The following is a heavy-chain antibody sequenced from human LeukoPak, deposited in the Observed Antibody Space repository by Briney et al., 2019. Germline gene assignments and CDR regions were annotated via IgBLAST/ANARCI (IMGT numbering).Heavy chain of an antibody. CDR2: IYYSGST. J-gene: IGHJ4*02. V-gene: IGHV4-31*03. CDR3: ARGREQQLVRPYFDY. Sequence: SETLSLTCTVSGGSISSGGYYWSWIRQHPGKGLEWIGYIYYSGSTYYNPSLKSRVTISVDTSKDQFSLKLSSVTAADTAVYYCARGREQQLVRPYFDYWGQGTLVTVSS. D-gene: IGHD6-13*01. CDR1: GGSISSGGYY.